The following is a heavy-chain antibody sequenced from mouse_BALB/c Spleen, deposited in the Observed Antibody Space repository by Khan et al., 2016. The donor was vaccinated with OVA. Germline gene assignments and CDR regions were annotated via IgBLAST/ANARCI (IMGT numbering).Heavy chain of an antibody. CDR3: ARMARTIN. CDR1: GFTFSSYG. CDR2: INSNGGST. Sequence: EVQGVESGGGLVQPGGSLKLSCAASGFTFSSYGMSWVRQTPDKRLEFVATINSNGGSTYYPDSVKGRFTISRDNAKNTLYLQMSSLKSEDTAMYYCARMARTINWGQGTTLTVSS. V-gene: IGHV5-6-3*01. J-gene: IGHJ2*01.